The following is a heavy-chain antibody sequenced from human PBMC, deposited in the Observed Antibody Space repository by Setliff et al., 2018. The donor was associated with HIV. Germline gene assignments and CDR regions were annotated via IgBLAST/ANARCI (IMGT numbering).Heavy chain of an antibody. V-gene: IGHV4-59*08. CDR2: IYYGST. J-gene: IGHJ5*02. CDR3: ARRRWRAASCPDNSWNWLDP. Sequence: PSETLSLTCTVSGDSISGYYWNWIRQPPGKALEWIGYIYYGSTHYNPSFEGRVTISVDTSKYQFSLKLRSVTAADTAMYYCARRRWRAASCPDNSWNWLDPWGQGTLVTAPQ. CDR1: GDSISGYY. D-gene: IGHD1-1*01.